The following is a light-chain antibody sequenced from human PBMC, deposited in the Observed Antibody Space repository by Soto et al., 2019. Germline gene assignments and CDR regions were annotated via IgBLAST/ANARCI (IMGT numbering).Light chain of an antibody. CDR3: QQSYSTLYT. CDR2: AAS. Sequence: DIPMTQSPSSLSASVGDRVTITCRASQSISTNLSWYQKKPGKAPKLLIHAASSLQSGVSSRFSGSGSGTDFTLTISSLQPEDFAVYYCQQSYSTLYTFGQGTNLEIK. CDR1: QSISTN. V-gene: IGKV1-39*01. J-gene: IGKJ2*01.